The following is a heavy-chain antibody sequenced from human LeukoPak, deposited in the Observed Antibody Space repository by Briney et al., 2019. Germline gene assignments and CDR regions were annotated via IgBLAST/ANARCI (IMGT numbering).Heavy chain of an antibody. Sequence: SETLSLTCAVYGVSFSGYYWSWVRQPPGKGLEWLGEINHSGRTNSNPSLNSRVTISVDTSKNQFSLKLSSVTAADTAAYYCASRPTIVVVPAEYDYWGQGTLVTVSS. CDR1: GVSFSGYY. V-gene: IGHV4-34*01. CDR2: INHSGRT. J-gene: IGHJ4*02. D-gene: IGHD2-2*01. CDR3: ASRPTIVVVPAEYDY.